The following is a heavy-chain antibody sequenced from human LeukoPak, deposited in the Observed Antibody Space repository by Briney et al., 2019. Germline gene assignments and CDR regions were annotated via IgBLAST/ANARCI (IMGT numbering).Heavy chain of an antibody. CDR1: GFTFSSYE. J-gene: IGHJ6*02. V-gene: IGHV3-48*03. CDR3: ARGYSYGGGMDV. Sequence: GGSLRLSCGASGFTFSSYEMNWVRQAPGKGLEWVSYISSSSGSTIYYADSVKGRFTISRDNAKNSLYLQMNSLRAEDTAVYYCARGYSYGGGMDVWGQGTTVTVSS. D-gene: IGHD5-18*01. CDR2: ISSSSGSTI.